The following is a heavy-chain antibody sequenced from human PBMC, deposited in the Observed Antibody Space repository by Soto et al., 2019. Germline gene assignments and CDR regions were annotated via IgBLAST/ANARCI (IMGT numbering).Heavy chain of an antibody. V-gene: IGHV3-30*18. CDR3: AKDVGNSNVGAYYYYYMDV. CDR2: ISYDGSNK. D-gene: IGHD4-4*01. Sequence: GGSLRLSCAASGFTFSSYGMHWVRQAPGKGLEWVAVISYDGSNKYYADSVKGRFTISRDNSKNTLYLQMNSLRAEDTAVYYCAKDVGNSNVGAYYYYYMDVWGKGTTVTVSS. CDR1: GFTFSSYG. J-gene: IGHJ6*03.